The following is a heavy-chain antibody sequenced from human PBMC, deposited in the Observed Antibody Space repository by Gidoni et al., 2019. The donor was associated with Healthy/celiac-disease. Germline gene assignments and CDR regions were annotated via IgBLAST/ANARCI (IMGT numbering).Heavy chain of an antibody. CDR2: ISSSSSYI. V-gene: IGHV3-21*01. D-gene: IGHD2-2*01. Sequence: EVQLVESGGGLVKPGGSLRLSCAASGFPFSSSRMNWVRQAPGKGLEWVSSISSSSSYIYYADSVKGRFTISRDNAKNSLYLQMNSLRAEDTAVYYCARIEYCSSTSCYVGRWFDPWGQGTLVTVSS. CDR1: GFPFSSSR. CDR3: ARIEYCSSTSCYVGRWFDP. J-gene: IGHJ5*02.